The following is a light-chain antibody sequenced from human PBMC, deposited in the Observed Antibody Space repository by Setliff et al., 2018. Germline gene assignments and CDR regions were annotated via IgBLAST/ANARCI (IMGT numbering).Light chain of an antibody. CDR3: CSYAGNSYV. CDR1: SSDVGGYHY. J-gene: IGLJ1*01. CDR2: NVN. V-gene: IGLV2-11*01. Sequence: QSALAQPRSVSGSPGQSVTISCTGTSSDVGGYHYGGDYYVSWYQQYPGKAPKLIIYNVNQRPSGVPDRLSGSRSGVTASLTISGLQAEDESDYYCCSYAGNSYVFGTGTKVTVL.